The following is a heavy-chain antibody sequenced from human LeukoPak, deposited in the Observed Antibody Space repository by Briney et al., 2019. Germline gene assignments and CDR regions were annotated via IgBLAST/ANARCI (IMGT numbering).Heavy chain of an antibody. CDR2: IKEDGSRR. J-gene: IGHJ3*02. CDR3: ARVYCSGGYCYSGEGAFDI. Sequence: HTGGSLRLSCTTSGFTFSRYWMTWVRQAPGKGLEWVANIKEDGSRRNYVDSVKGRFTISRDNAKNSLYLQMNSLRAEDTAIYYCARVYCSGGYCYSGEGAFDIWGQGTMVTVSS. CDR1: GFTFSRYW. D-gene: IGHD2-15*01. V-gene: IGHV3-7*04.